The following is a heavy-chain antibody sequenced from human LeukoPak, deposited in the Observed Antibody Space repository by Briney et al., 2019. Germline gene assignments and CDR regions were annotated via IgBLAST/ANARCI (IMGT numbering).Heavy chain of an antibody. V-gene: IGHV4-39*01. CDR3: ARIVLIAVAGTGWFDP. J-gene: IGHJ5*02. Sequence: SETLSLTCTVSGGSISRSSDYWGWIRQPPGKGLGWIGSIFYSGSTYYNPSLKSRVTISVDTSKNQFSLKLTSVTAADTAVYYCARIVLIAVAGTGWFDPWGQGTLVTVSS. CDR1: GGSISRSSDY. D-gene: IGHD6-19*01. CDR2: IFYSGST.